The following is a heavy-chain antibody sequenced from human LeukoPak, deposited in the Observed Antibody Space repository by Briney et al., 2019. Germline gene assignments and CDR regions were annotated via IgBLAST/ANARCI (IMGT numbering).Heavy chain of an antibody. J-gene: IGHJ4*02. V-gene: IGHV3-48*03. CDR1: GFTFSSYE. Sequence: GGSLRLSCAASGFTFSSYEMNWVRQAPGQGLEWVSFISSSGSSIYYANSVKGRFTISRDNAKNSLYLQMNSLRAEDTAVYYCARDGYCSGGSCYGSPPFDYWGQGTLVTVSS. CDR2: ISSSGSSI. CDR3: ARDGYCSGGSCYGSPPFDY. D-gene: IGHD2-15*01.